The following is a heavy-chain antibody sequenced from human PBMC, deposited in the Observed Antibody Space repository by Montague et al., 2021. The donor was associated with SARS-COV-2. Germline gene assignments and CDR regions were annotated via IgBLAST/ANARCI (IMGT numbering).Heavy chain of an antibody. CDR3: WGGVGAPYYYYGMDV. CDR1: GYSISSGYY. CDR2: INHSG. J-gene: IGHJ6*02. Sequence: SETLSLTCTVSGYSISSGYYWNWIRQAPGKGLEWIGEINHSGSAKYNPYNPSLRSRVTMSVDKSKNQFSLNLHSVTAADTAVYYSWGGVGAPYYYYGMDVWGQGTTVTVSS. D-gene: IGHD1-26*01. V-gene: IGHV4-38-2*02.